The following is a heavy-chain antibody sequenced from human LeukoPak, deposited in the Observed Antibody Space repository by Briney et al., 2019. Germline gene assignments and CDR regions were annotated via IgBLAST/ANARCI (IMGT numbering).Heavy chain of an antibody. D-gene: IGHD2/OR15-2a*01. V-gene: IGHV4-34*01. Sequence: PSETLSLTCAVYGGSFSGYYWSWIRQPPGKGLEWIGEINHSGSTNYNPSLKSRVTISVDTSKNQFSLKLSSVTAADTAVYYCASGWLSNYYYYYMDAWGKGTTVTVSS. CDR1: GGSFSGYY. CDR2: INHSGST. CDR3: ASGWLSNYYYYYMDA. J-gene: IGHJ6*03.